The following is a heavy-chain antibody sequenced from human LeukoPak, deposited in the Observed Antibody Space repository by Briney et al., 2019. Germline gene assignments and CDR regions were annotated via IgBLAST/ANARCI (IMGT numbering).Heavy chain of an antibody. V-gene: IGHV4-59*01. CDR2: IYYSGTT. CDR1: GGSMSNYY. J-gene: IGHJ6*03. CDR3: ARGGYYYLDV. Sequence: KSSETLSLTCTVSGGSMSNYYWIWIRQPPGKGLEWIGYIYYSGTTSYNPSLKSRVAISLDTPKSQFSLKLHSVTAADTAVYYCARGGYYYLDVWGGGTTVTVSS.